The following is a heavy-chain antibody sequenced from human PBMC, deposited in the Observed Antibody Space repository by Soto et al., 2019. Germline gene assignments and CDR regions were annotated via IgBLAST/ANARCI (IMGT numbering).Heavy chain of an antibody. Sequence: SETLSLTCALYGASFSPYHWSWIRQSPGKGLEWIGEVNLSGNTYYNPSFKTRVTMSVDASKNQFSLKMGSLTAADTAIYYCARSPTFYNYVWGNSTYWGQGALVTVSS. V-gene: IGHV4-34*01. CDR2: VNLSGNT. D-gene: IGHD3-16*01. J-gene: IGHJ4*02. CDR3: ARSPTFYNYVWGNSTY. CDR1: GASFSPYH.